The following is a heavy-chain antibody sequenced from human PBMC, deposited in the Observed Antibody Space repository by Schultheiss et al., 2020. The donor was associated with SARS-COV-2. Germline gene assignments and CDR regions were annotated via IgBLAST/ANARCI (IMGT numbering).Heavy chain of an antibody. Sequence: GGSLRLSCAASGFTFSSYGMHWVRQAPGKGLEWVAVISHDGSSKYYADSAKGRFTISRDNAKNSLYLQMNSLRAEDTAVYYCATSTSGSYDSWGQGTLVTVSS. CDR3: ATSTSGSYDS. J-gene: IGHJ5*01. CDR1: GFTFSSYG. D-gene: IGHD1-26*01. CDR2: ISHDGSSK. V-gene: IGHV3-33*05.